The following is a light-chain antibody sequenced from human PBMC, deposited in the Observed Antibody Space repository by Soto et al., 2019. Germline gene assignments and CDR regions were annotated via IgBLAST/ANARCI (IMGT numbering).Light chain of an antibody. V-gene: IGLV2-23*02. CDR2: EVS. J-gene: IGLJ2*01. CDR1: RSDVGGYNL. CDR3: SSYAGSSTFVV. Sequence: QSALTQPASVSGSPGQSITMSCTGSRSDVGGYNLVSWYQQHPGKAPKLMIYEVSKRPSGVSNRFSGSKSGNTASLTISGLQTEDEADYYCSSYAGSSTFVVFGGGTKVTVL.